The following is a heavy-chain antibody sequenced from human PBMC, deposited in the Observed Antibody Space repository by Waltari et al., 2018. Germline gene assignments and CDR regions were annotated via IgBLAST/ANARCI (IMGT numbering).Heavy chain of an antibody. CDR2: IYPSYSDT. Sequence: EVQLVQSGAEVKKPGESLKISCKGAGYSFTSYWIGWVRQMPGKGMEWRGIIYPSYSDTRYSPAFQGQVTIAADKSISTAYLQWSSLKASDTAMYYCARHKDSNYFPYYSYYGMDVWGQGTTVTVSS. V-gene: IGHV5-51*01. D-gene: IGHD4-4*01. J-gene: IGHJ6*02. CDR3: ARHKDSNYFPYYSYYGMDV. CDR1: GYSFTSYW.